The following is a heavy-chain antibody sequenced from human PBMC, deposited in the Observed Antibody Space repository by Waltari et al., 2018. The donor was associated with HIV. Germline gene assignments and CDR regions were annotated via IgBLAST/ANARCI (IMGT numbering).Heavy chain of an antibody. J-gene: IGHJ4*02. D-gene: IGHD6-6*01. CDR2: ISGSGGST. CDR1: GFTFSSYA. V-gene: IGHV3-23*01. Sequence: EVQLLESGGGLVQPGGSLRLSCAASGFTFSSYAMSWVRQAPGQWLELVSAISGSGGSTYYADSVKGRFTISRDNSKNTLYLQMNSLRAEDTAVYYCAKVEYSSSSGENWGQGTLVTVSS. CDR3: AKVEYSSSSGEN.